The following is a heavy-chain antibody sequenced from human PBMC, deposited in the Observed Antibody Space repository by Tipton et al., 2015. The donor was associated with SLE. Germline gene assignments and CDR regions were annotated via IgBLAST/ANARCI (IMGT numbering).Heavy chain of an antibody. CDR2: INSDGSSP. Sequence: SLRLSCAASGFTFSCSWMHWVRQAPGKGLVWVSRINSDGSSPTYADSVKGRFTISRDNAKNTLYLQMNSLRAEDTAVYYCASPFDLGYWGQGTLVTVSS. V-gene: IGHV3-74*01. D-gene: IGHD3-16*01. CDR3: ASPFDLGY. J-gene: IGHJ4*02. CDR1: GFTFSCSW.